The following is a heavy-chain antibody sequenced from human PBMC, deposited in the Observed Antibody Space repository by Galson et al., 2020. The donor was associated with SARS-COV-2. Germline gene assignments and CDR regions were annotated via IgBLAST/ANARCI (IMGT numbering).Heavy chain of an antibody. CDR2: IFFDGSDK. CDR3: ARDGQTSSGWAFDY. J-gene: IGHJ4*02. D-gene: IGHD6-19*01. V-gene: IGHV3-33*01. CDR1: GFTFSDQA. Sequence: GASLKISCAASGFTFSDQAMHWVRQAPGKGLEWVAQIFFDGSDKYYGDSVKGRFTISRDSSKNTVYLQMNNLRADDTAVYYCARDGQTSSGWAFDYWGQGTLVTVSS.